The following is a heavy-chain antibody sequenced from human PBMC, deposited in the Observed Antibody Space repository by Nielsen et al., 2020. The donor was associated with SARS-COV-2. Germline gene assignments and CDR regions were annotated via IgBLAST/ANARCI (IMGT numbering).Heavy chain of an antibody. CDR3: AAGTYYYDSSGYY. J-gene: IGHJ4*02. CDR1: GFTFSDYC. V-gene: IGHV3-11*03. CDR2: ISSSSSYT. Sequence: GESLKISCAASGFTFSDYCMSWIRQAPGKGLEWVSYISSSSSYTNYADSVKGRFTISRDNAKNSLYLQMNSLRAEDTAVYYCAAGTYYYDSSGYYWGQGTLVTVSS. D-gene: IGHD3-22*01.